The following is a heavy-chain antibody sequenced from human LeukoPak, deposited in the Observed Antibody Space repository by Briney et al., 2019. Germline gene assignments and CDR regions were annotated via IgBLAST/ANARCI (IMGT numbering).Heavy chain of an antibody. CDR1: GYTFSSFG. CDR2: FRAYNGNT. CDR3: ARERFLDSFIAVADELDY. V-gene: IGHV1-18*01. Sequence: ASVKVSCKASGYTFSSFGISWGRQAPGHGVEWRGWFRAYNGNTNYAQKLQGRVTMTTDTSTSTAYIELRSLRSDDTAVYYCARERFLDSFIAVADELDYWGQGTLVTVSS. J-gene: IGHJ4*02. D-gene: IGHD6-19*01.